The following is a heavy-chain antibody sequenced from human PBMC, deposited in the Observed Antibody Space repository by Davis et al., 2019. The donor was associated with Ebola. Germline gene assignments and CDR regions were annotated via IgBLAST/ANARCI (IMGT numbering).Heavy chain of an antibody. J-gene: IGHJ6*02. Sequence: GESLKISCAASGFTFSSYWMSWVRQAPGKGLEWVANIKQDGSEKYYVDSVKGRFTISRDNAKNSLYLQMNSLRAEDTAVYYCARGPYYYDSSGYWGGSCGMDVWGQGTTVTVSS. CDR1: GFTFSSYW. CDR2: IKQDGSEK. CDR3: ARGPYYYDSSGYWGGSCGMDV. D-gene: IGHD3-22*01. V-gene: IGHV3-7*01.